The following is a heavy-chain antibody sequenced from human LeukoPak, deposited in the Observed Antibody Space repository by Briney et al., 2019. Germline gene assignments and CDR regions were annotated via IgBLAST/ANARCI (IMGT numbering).Heavy chain of an antibody. Sequence: SQTLSLTCTVSGGSISSGGYYWSWIRQHPGKGLEWIGYIYYSGSTYCNLSLKSRITMSVDSSKNQFSLKLTSVTAADTAVYFCARGSYMVRGVINPYFLDFWGQGTLVTVSS. J-gene: IGHJ4*02. D-gene: IGHD3-10*01. CDR2: IYYSGST. CDR3: ARGSYMVRGVINPYFLDF. V-gene: IGHV4-31*03. CDR1: GGSISSGGYY.